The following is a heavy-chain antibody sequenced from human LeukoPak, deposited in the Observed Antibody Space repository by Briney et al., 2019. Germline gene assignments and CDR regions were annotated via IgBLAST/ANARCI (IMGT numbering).Heavy chain of an antibody. J-gene: IGHJ3*02. CDR1: GYTFTGYY. V-gene: IGHV1-2*02. CDR2: INPNSGGT. CDR3: ARVRRTHDYGEPRDAFDI. Sequence: ASVKVSCKASGYTFTGYYMHWVRQAPGQGLEWMGWINPNSGGTNYAQKFQGRVTMTRDTSISTAYMELSRLRSDDTAVYYCARVRRTHDYGEPRDAFDIWGQGTMVTVSS. D-gene: IGHD4-17*01.